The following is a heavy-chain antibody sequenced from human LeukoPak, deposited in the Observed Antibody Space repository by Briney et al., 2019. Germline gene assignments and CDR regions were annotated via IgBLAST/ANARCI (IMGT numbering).Heavy chain of an antibody. CDR2: TYYRSKWYN. J-gene: IGHJ4*02. Sequence: SQTLSLTCAISGDSVSSNSAAWNWIRQSPSRGLGWLGRTYYRSKWYNDYAVSVKSRITINPDTPKNQFSLQLNSVTPEDTAVYYCARGIGSSWYFTTFFDYWGQGTLVTVSS. CDR1: GDSVSSNSAA. CDR3: ARGIGSSWYFTTFFDY. D-gene: IGHD6-13*01. V-gene: IGHV6-1*01.